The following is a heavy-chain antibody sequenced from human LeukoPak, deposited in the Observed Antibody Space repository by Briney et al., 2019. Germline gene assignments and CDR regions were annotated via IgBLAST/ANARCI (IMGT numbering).Heavy chain of an antibody. V-gene: IGHV3-74*01. CDR3: TRDWRNLGYDY. D-gene: IGHD5-12*01. J-gene: IGHJ4*02. CDR2: IDGDGNRI. Sequence: WVSRIDGDGNRITYADSVKRRFTISRDNAKNTLYLQMNSLRAEDTAVYYCTRDWRNLGYDYWGQGTLVTVSS.